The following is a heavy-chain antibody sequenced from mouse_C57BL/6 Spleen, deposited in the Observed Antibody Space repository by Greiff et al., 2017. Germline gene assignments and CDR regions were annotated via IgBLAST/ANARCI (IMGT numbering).Heavy chain of an antibody. CDR2: IDPENGDT. J-gene: IGHJ4*01. CDR1: GFNIKDDY. CDR3: TTYHGSSYYAMDY. D-gene: IGHD1-1*01. V-gene: IGHV14-4*01. Sequence: EVQGVESGAELVRPGASVKLSCTASGFNIKDDYMHWVKQRPEQGLEWIGWIDPENGDTEYASKFKGKATITADTSSNTAYLQLSSLTSEDTAVYYCTTYHGSSYYAMDYWGQGTSGTVSS.